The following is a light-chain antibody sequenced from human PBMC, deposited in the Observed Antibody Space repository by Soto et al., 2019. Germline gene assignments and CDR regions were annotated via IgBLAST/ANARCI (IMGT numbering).Light chain of an antibody. Sequence: DIQMTQSPSTLSGSVGDRVTITFRASQTISSWLAWYQQKPGKAPKLLIYKASTLKSGVPSRFSGSGSGTEFTLTISSPQPDDFATYYCQHYNSYSEAFGQGTKVDI. CDR1: QTISSW. CDR2: KAS. CDR3: QHYNSYSEA. V-gene: IGKV1-5*03. J-gene: IGKJ1*01.